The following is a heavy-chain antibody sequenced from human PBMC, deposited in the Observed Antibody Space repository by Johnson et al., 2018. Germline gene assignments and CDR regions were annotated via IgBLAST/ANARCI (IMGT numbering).Heavy chain of an antibody. D-gene: IGHD6-19*01. CDR1: GFTFRIYG. J-gene: IGHJ3*02. CDR2: IWNDGSNQ. CDR3: VRNGVGSAWYRGPFEM. V-gene: IGHV3-33*01. Sequence: QVQLVQSGGGVVQPGRSLRLSCAASGFTFRIYGMHWIRQAPGKGLEWVAIIWNDGSNQNYADSVKGRFTISRDNSKNTVYLQMNSLRVEDTAVYYCVRNGVGSAWYRGPFEMWGQGTEVIVSS.